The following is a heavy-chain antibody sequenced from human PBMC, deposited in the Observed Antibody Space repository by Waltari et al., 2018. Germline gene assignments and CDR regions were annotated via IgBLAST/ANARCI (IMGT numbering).Heavy chain of an antibody. CDR2: IYIGGGT. D-gene: IGHD6-19*01. CDR1: GESFISGSYY. CDR3: VRVHEVSVSAFDI. J-gene: IGHJ3*02. V-gene: IGHV4-61*02. Sequence: QVQLQESGPGLVRPSETLSLTCSVSGESFISGSYYWSWIRQPAGKTLEWIGRIYIGGGTDYNPSLESRVTMSVDRAKRQFSLNLRSVTAADTALYFCVRVHEVSVSAFDIWGHGTMVTVSA.